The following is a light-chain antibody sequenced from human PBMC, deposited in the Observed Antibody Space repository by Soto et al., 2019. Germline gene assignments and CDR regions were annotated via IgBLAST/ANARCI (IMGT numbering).Light chain of an antibody. Sequence: EIVLTQFPATLSLSPGERATLSCRASQSVSTYLAWYQQKPGQAPRLLIYGASNRATGIPARFSGSGSGTDFTLTIGSLEPEDFAVYYCHQRGTWPETFGQGTKVEIK. CDR1: QSVSTY. CDR2: GAS. CDR3: HQRGTWPET. V-gene: IGKV3-11*01. J-gene: IGKJ1*01.